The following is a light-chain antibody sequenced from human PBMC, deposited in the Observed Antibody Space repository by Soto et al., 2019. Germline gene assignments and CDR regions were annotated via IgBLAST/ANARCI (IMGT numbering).Light chain of an antibody. CDR2: DVS. V-gene: IGLV2-14*01. CDR3: SSYTGSTTLHYV. Sequence: SVLTQPAYVSGSPGQSIAISCTVTSSDVGGYNYVSWYQQHQGKAPKLLIYDVSNRPSGASNRFSGSKSGNTASLTISGLQAEDEADYYCSSYTGSTTLHYVFGTGTKVTVL. J-gene: IGLJ1*01. CDR1: SSDVGGYNY.